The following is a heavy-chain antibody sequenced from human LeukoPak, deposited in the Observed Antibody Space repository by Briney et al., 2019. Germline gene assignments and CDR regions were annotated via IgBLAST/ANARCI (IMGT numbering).Heavy chain of an antibody. J-gene: IGHJ4*02. V-gene: IGHV3-11*05. Sequence: KPGGSLRLSCAASGYMFRDYFMSWIPQAPGKELERISYISSNSKYTKYADSGKGRFTISRDNAKTSLYLQMNSLRAEDTAVYYCARDNGNKYYFDYWGQGTLVTVSS. CDR2: ISSNSKYT. CDR3: ARDNGNKYYFDY. CDR1: GYMFRDYF. D-gene: IGHD2-8*01.